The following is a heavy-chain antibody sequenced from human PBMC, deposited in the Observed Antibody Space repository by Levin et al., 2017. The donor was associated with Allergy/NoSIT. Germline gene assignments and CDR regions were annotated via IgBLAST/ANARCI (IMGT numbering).Heavy chain of an antibody. Sequence: SETLSLSCAVYGGSLSGSYWSWIRQPPGKRLEWIGEINQSGNTNYKPSLRSRVTMSVDTSKNQFSLKLMSVTAADTAVYYCSRGPPRDDSWNAYVSEGWFAPWGQGTLVTVSS. CDR3: SRGPPRDDSWNAYVSEGWFAP. V-gene: IGHV4-34*01. CDR1: GGSLSGSY. D-gene: IGHD3-3*01. J-gene: IGHJ5*02. CDR2: INQSGNT.